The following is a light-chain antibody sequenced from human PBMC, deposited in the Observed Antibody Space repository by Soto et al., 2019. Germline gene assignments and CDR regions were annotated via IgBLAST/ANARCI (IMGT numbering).Light chain of an antibody. CDR3: SSYTSSNTLV. V-gene: IGLV2-14*01. CDR2: EVT. CDR1: SSDIGGYNY. J-gene: IGLJ1*01. Sequence: QSALTQPASVSGSPGQSITISCTGGSSDIGGYNYVSWFQQHPGKAPKLMIYEVTNRPSGVSNRFSGSKSGSTASLTISGLQAEDEADYYCSSYTSSNTLVFGTGTTVTV.